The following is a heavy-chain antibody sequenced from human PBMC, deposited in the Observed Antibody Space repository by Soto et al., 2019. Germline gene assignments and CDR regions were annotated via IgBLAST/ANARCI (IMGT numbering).Heavy chain of an antibody. D-gene: IGHD5-18*01. CDR2: IYYSGST. CDR1: GGSVSSGSYY. J-gene: IGHJ6*02. CDR3: ARGSGYSSPPVV. V-gene: IGHV4-61*01. Sequence: SETLSLTCTVSGGSVSSGSYYWSWIRQPPGKGLEWIGYIYYSGSTNYNPSLKSRVTISVDTSKNQFSLKLSSVTAADTAVYYCARGSGYSSPPVVWGQGTTVTVSS.